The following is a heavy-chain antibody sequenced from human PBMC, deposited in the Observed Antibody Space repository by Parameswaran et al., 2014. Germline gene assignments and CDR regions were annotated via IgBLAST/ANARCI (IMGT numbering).Heavy chain of an antibody. CDR3: ASRGVVTGRPNYFDY. D-gene: IGHD2-21*02. CDR1: GGSFSGYY. Sequence: SETLSLTCAVYGGSFSGYYWSWIRQPPGKGLEWIGEINHSGSTNYNPSLKSRVTISVDTSKNQFSLKLSSVTAADTAVYYCASRGVVTGRPNYFDYWGQGTLVTVSS. V-gene: IGHV4-34*01. J-gene: IGHJ4*02. CDR2: INHSGST.